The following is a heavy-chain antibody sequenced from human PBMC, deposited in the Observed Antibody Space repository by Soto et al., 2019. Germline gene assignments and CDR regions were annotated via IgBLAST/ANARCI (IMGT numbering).Heavy chain of an antibody. CDR1: GYTFTSYD. CDR2: MNPNSGNT. J-gene: IGHJ4*02. V-gene: IGHV1-8*01. D-gene: IGHD2-15*01. CDR3: AKMGVVDRRKHMSGVYFDF. Sequence: QVQLVQSGAEVKKPGASVKVSCKASGYTFTSYDINWVRQATGQGLEWMGWMNPNSGNTGYAQKFQVRVTMTRNTSISTAYIELSSLRSEDTAVYYCAKMGVVDRRKHMSGVYFDFCGQGTLVTVSS.